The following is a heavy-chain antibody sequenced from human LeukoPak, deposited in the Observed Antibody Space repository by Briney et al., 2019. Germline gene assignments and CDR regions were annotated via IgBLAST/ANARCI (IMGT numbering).Heavy chain of an antibody. CDR2: INHSGST. J-gene: IGHJ4*02. D-gene: IGHD3-10*01. Sequence: SETLSLTCAVYGGSFSGYYWSWIRQRPGKGLEWIGEINHSGSTNYNPSLKSRVTISVDTSKNQFSLKLSSVTAADTAVYYCARLPRFSVRGANYYFDYWGQGTLVTVSS. V-gene: IGHV4-34*01. CDR3: ARLPRFSVRGANYYFDY. CDR1: GGSFSGYY.